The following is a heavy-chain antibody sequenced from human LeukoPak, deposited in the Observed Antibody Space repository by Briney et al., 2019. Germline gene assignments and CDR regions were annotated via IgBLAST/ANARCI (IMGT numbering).Heavy chain of an antibody. D-gene: IGHD4/OR15-4a*01. J-gene: IGHJ4*02. Sequence: GGSLRLSCTVSGFTVSSNSMSWVRQAPGKGLEWVSFIYSGGNTHYSDSVKGRFTISRDNSKNTLYLQMNSLRAEDTAVYYCAKRMNMVTTRGFDYWGQGALVTVSS. V-gene: IGHV3-53*01. CDR3: AKRMNMVTTRGFDY. CDR1: GFTVSSNS. CDR2: IYSGGNT.